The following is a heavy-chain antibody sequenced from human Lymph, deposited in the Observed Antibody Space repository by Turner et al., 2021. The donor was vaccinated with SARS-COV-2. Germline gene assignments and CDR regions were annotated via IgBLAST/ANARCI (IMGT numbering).Heavy chain of an antibody. D-gene: IGHD3-3*01. CDR1: GFTFSSYS. J-gene: IGHJ6*02. Sequence: EVQLVESGGGLVKPGGSLRLSCAASGFTFSSYSMNWVRQAPGKGLEWVSSISSRSSYIYNADSVKGRFTISRENAKNSLYLQMNSLRAEDTAVYYCARDYYDFWSGYNSYYYGMDVWDQGTTVTVSS. CDR2: ISSRSSYI. CDR3: ARDYYDFWSGYNSYYYGMDV. V-gene: IGHV3-21*01.